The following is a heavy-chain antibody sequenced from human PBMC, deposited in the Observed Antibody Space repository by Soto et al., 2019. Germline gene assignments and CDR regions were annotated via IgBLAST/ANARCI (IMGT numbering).Heavy chain of an antibody. CDR3: SRFIMVGGWFDPNYYHGMDV. D-gene: IGHD6-19*01. CDR1: GYTFSNYG. CDR2: ISGYNGNT. V-gene: IGHV1-18*01. Sequence: QVQLVQSGAEVKKPGASVTVSCKTSGYTFSNYGINWVRQAPGQGLEWMGWISGYNGNTNYAQTVKGRVTMTTDTSTGTVYMELRSLKSDDTAIYYCSRFIMVGGWFDPNYYHGMDVWGQGTTVTVSS. J-gene: IGHJ6*02.